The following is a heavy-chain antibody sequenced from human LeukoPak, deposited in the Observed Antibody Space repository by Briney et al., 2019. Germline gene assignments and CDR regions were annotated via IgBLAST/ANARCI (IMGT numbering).Heavy chain of an antibody. J-gene: IGHJ5*02. CDR3: ARDLGASSAHWFDP. D-gene: IGHD3-16*01. CDR2: IYHSGST. V-gene: IGHV4-38-2*02. Sequence: SETLSLTCTVSGYSISSGYYWGWIRQPPGKGLEWIGRIYHSGSTYYNPSLKSRVTISVDTSKNQCSLKLSSVTAADTAVYYCARDLGASSAHWFDPWGQGTLVTVSS. CDR1: GYSISSGYY.